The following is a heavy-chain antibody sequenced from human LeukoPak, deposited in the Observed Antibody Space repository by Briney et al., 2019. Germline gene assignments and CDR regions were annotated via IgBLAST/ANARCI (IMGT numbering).Heavy chain of an antibody. D-gene: IGHD3-10*01. CDR3: TRDAGNYGGPGSYPDY. V-gene: IGHV1-69*01. Sequence: GSSVKVACKASGVTFSRLVVSWVRQPPGQGLEWMGQIIPFFGSSNYAQRFKGRVTLTADESTNTAYMEISHLRSDDTAVYYCTRDAGNYGGPGSYPDYWGQGTLVTVST. CDR2: IIPFFGSS. CDR1: GVTFSRLV. J-gene: IGHJ4*02.